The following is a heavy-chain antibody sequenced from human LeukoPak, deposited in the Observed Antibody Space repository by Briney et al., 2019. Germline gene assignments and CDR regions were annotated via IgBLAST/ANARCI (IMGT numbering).Heavy chain of an antibody. CDR2: IYTSGST. CDR3: ARENSGSYREFDY. Sequence: ASETLSLTCTVSGGSISSYYWSWIRQPAGKGLERIGRIYTSGSTNYNASLKSRVSMSVDTSKNQFSLKLSSVTAADTAVFYCARENSGSYREFDYWGQGTLVTVSS. J-gene: IGHJ4*02. CDR1: GGSISSYY. V-gene: IGHV4-4*07. D-gene: IGHD1-26*01.